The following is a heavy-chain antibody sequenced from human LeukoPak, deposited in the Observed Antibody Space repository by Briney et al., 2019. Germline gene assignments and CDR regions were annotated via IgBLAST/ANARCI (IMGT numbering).Heavy chain of an antibody. CDR2: INSDGSST. V-gene: IGHV3-74*01. CDR1: GFTLSSYW. D-gene: IGHD6-19*01. Sequence: GGSLRLSCAASGFTLSSYWMHWVRHAPGKGLVWVSRINSDGSSTSYADSVKGRFTISRDNAKNSLYLQMNSLRAEDTAVYYCARVGSGWYFDYWGQGTLVTVSS. CDR3: ARVGSGWYFDY. J-gene: IGHJ4*02.